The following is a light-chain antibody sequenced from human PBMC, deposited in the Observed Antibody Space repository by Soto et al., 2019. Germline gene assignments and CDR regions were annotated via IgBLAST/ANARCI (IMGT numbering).Light chain of an antibody. Sequence: EIVLTQSPGTLSLSPGERATLSCRASESVASNYLAWYQHKPGQAPRLLFFGASNRATGIPARFSGSGSGTDFTLTISSLEPEDFAVYYCQQRSNWPLTFGPGTKVDIK. CDR3: QQRSNWPLT. CDR1: ESVASNY. J-gene: IGKJ3*01. CDR2: GAS. V-gene: IGKV3-11*01.